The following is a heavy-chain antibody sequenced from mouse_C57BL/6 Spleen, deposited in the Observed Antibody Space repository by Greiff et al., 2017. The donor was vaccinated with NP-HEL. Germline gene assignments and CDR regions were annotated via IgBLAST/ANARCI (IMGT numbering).Heavy chain of an antibody. V-gene: IGHV7-3*01. CDR2: IRNKANGYTT. D-gene: IGHD2-4*01. Sequence: EVKLMESGGGLVQPGGSLSLSCAASGFTFTDYYMSWVRQPPGKALEWLGFIRNKANGYTTEYSASVKGRFTISRDNSQSILYLQMNALRAEDSATYYCARYDYDGYDAMDYWGQGTSVTVSS. CDR1: GFTFTDYY. J-gene: IGHJ4*01. CDR3: ARYDYDGYDAMDY.